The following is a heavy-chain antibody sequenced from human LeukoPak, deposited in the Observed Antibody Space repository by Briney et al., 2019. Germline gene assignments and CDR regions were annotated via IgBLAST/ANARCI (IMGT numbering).Heavy chain of an antibody. V-gene: IGHV3-23*01. J-gene: IGHJ4*02. CDR1: GFTFSNYA. D-gene: IGHD6-19*01. Sequence: PGGSLRLSCAASGFTFSNYAMNWVRQAPGMGLEWVSRISGSGDSTFYADSVKGRFTISRDNSRNTVYMQMDSLRAEDTAIYYCAGDRNSDWYSPLDYWGQGSQVTVSP. CDR2: ISGSGDST. CDR3: AGDRNSDWYSPLDY.